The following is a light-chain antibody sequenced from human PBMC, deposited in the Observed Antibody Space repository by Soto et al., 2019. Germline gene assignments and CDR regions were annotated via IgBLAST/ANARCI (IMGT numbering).Light chain of an antibody. J-gene: IGKJ5*01. Sequence: ENVLTLSPGTLSLSQGERATLSCRASQSVRRYLAWLQQRPGQAPRLLIYDASNRVTGIPARFSGSGSGTDFTLTITSLEPEDFAVYYCQHRSSWPRTFGQGTRLEIK. CDR3: QHRSSWPRT. CDR2: DAS. CDR1: QSVRRY. V-gene: IGKV3-11*01.